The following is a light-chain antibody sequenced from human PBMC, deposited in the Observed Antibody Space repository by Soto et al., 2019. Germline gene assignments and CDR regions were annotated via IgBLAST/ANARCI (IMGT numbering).Light chain of an antibody. Sequence: QSVLTQPASVSGSPGQSITISCTGTSSDIGAYNYVSWYQQYPGKAPKLMIYGVTNRPSGVSNRFSGSKTGNTASLTISGLQAEDEADYYCSSYAGSNNRGVFGSGTKVTVL. J-gene: IGLJ1*01. CDR2: GVT. V-gene: IGLV2-14*01. CDR3: SSYAGSNNRGV. CDR1: SSDIGAYNY.